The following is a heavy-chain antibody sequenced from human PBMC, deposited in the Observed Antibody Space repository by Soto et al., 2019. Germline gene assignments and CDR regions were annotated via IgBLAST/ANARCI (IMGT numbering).Heavy chain of an antibody. Sequence: GGALRLSCAASGFTFSSYSMNWVRQAPGKGLEWVSSISSSSSYIYYADSVKGRFTISRDNAKNSLYLQMNSLRAEDTAVYYCARDFDDYIWGSYRPPLQPKAFDYWGQGTLVTVPQ. D-gene: IGHD3-16*02. CDR3: ARDFDDYIWGSYRPPLQPKAFDY. CDR2: ISSSSSYI. CDR1: GFTFSSYS. J-gene: IGHJ4*02. V-gene: IGHV3-21*01.